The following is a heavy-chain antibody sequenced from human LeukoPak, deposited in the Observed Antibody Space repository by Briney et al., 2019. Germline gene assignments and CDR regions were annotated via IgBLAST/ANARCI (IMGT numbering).Heavy chain of an antibody. Sequence: SETLSLTCTVSGGSISSSTYYWGWIRQPPGKGLEWIGSIYYSGSTYYNPSLKSRVTISVDTSKNQFSLKLSSVTAADTAVYYCVSDHTGHDDYWGQGTLVTVSS. D-gene: IGHD1-1*01. CDR1: GGSISSSTYY. J-gene: IGHJ4*02. V-gene: IGHV4-39*01. CDR2: IYYSGST. CDR3: VSDHTGHDDY.